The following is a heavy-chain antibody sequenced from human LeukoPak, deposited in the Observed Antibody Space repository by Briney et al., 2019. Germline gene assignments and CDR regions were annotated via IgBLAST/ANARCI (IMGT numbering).Heavy chain of an antibody. J-gene: IGHJ5*02. V-gene: IGHV4-59*01. D-gene: IGHD3-10*01. CDR1: GGSISSYY. Sequence: SETLSLTCTVSGGSISSYYWSWIRQPPGKGLEWIGYIYYSGSTNYNPSLKSRVTISVDTSKNQSSLKLSSVTAADTAVYYCARALGLWFGAYWFDPWGQGTLVTVSS. CDR2: IYYSGST. CDR3: ARALGLWFGAYWFDP.